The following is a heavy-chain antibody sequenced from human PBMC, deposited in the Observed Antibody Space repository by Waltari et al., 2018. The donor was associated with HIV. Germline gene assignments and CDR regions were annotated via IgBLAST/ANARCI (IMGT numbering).Heavy chain of an antibody. J-gene: IGHJ4*02. D-gene: IGHD5-18*01. CDR3: ARERLDPTRHNALVGSPGDY. CDR2: ISPKGPPT. Sequence: QVQLEQSGAEVKKPGASVKVSCKTSGYIFTDYYLHWLRQAPGQGLVWVGRISPKGPPTTYAHNFPGRVSLTSDPSVTTAYMDLRRLKSDDTAVYYGARERLDPTRHNALVGSPGDYWGQGTQVIVSS. CDR1: GYIFTDYY. V-gene: IGHV1-2*06.